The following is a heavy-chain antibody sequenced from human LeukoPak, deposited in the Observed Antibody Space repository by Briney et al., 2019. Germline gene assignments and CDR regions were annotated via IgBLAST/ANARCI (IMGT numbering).Heavy chain of an antibody. D-gene: IGHD3-22*01. CDR3: ARDRDSSSGDYYLIDY. V-gene: IGHV3-20*04. Sequence: GSLRLSCAASGFTFDDYGLTWVRQAPGKGLEWVSGINWNGGSTGYADSVKGRFTISRDNAKNFLYLQMNSLRAEDTALYYCARDRDSSSGDYYLIDYWGQGTLVTVSS. J-gene: IGHJ4*02. CDR1: GFTFDDYG. CDR2: INWNGGST.